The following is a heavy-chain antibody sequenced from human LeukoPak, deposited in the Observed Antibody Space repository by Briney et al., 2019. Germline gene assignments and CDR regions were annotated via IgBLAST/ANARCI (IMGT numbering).Heavy chain of an antibody. CDR1: GGSFSGYY. CDR3: ARSKHRYSSSWGAFDI. CDR2: INHSGST. Sequence: SETLSLTCAVYGGSFSGYYWSWIRQPPGKGLEWIGEINHSGSTNYNPSLKSRVTISVDTSKNQFSLKLSSVTAADTAVYYCARSKHRYSSSWGAFDIWGQGTMVTVSS. J-gene: IGHJ3*02. D-gene: IGHD6-6*01. V-gene: IGHV4-34*01.